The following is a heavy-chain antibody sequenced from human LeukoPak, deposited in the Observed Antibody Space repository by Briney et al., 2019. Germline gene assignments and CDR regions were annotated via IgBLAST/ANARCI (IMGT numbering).Heavy chain of an antibody. CDR2: ISYDGSNK. Sequence: GGSLRLSCAASGFTFSSYGMHWVRQAPGKGLEWVAVISYDGSNKYYADSVEGRFTISRDNSKNTLYLQMNSLRAEDTAVYYCAKAVEMATINYFDYWGQGTLVTVSS. V-gene: IGHV3-30*18. CDR3: AKAVEMATINYFDY. CDR1: GFTFSSYG. D-gene: IGHD5-24*01. J-gene: IGHJ4*02.